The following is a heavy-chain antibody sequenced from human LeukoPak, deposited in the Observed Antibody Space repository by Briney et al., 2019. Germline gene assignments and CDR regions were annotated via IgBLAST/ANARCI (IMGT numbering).Heavy chain of an antibody. CDR3: ARDRKYVWGSYRSGDY. V-gene: IGHV3-48*01. J-gene: IGHJ4*02. Sequence: GGALRLSCAASGFTFSSYSMNWVRQAPGKGGEWVSYISSSSSTIYYAESVKGRFTISRDNAKNSLYLQMNSLRAEDTAVYYCARDRKYVWGSYRSGDYWGQGTLVTVSS. CDR1: GFTFSSYS. D-gene: IGHD3-16*02. CDR2: ISSSSSTI.